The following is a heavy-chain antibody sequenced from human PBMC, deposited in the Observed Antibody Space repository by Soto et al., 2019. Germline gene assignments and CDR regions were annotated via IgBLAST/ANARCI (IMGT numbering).Heavy chain of an antibody. V-gene: IGHV1-18*01. Sequence: QVQLVQSGAEVKKPGASVKVSCKASGYTFTSYGISWVRQAPGQGLEWMGWISAYNGNTNYAQKLQGRVTMTTATSTSTAYMELRSLRSDDTAVYYCARSSIVVVPAAPQRYYYMDVWGKGTTVTVSS. CDR3: ARSSIVVVPAAPQRYYYMDV. D-gene: IGHD2-2*01. CDR2: ISAYNGNT. CDR1: GYTFTSYG. J-gene: IGHJ6*03.